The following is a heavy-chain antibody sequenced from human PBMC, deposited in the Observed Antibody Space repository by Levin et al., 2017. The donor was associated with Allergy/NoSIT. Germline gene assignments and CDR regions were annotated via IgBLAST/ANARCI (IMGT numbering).Heavy chain of an antibody. D-gene: IGHD6-6*01. J-gene: IGHJ6*02. CDR3: ARSFGISSSSGLESYYYDGMDV. CDR2: ISYDGSNK. Sequence: GGSLRLSCAASGFTFSSYAMHWVRQAPGKGLEWVAVISYDGSNKYYADSVKGRFTISRDNSKNTLYLQMNSLRAEDTAVYYCARSFGISSSSGLESYYYDGMDVWGQGTTVTVSS. CDR1: GFTFSSYA. V-gene: IGHV3-30-3*01.